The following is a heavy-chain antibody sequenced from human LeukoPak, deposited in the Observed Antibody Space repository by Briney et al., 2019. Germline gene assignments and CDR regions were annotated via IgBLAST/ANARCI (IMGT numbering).Heavy chain of an antibody. Sequence: SYDXWSWXRQAPXKGLEWIGEINHSGSITYNPSLKSRVTISAEKSKSQFSLRLTSVTAADTAVYYCAKGVWAPRFDSWGQGTLVTVSS. J-gene: IGHJ5*01. D-gene: IGHD7-27*01. CDR1: SYDX. CDR2: INHSGSI. V-gene: IGHV4-34*01. CDR3: AKGVWAPRFDS.